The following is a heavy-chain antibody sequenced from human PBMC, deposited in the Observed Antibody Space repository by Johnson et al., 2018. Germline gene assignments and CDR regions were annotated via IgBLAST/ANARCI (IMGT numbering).Heavy chain of an antibody. CDR3: ATELPYRVPISVHNEYFHH. J-gene: IGHJ1*01. D-gene: IGHD1-26*01. V-gene: IGHV3-9*01. CDR2: ISWNSGSI. Sequence: LVQSGGGLVQPGRSLRLSCAASGFTFDDYAMHWVRQAPGKGLEWVSGISWNSGSIGYADSVKGRFTISRDNAKNSLYLKMNSRRADDTAVYYCATELPYRVPISVHNEYFHHWGQGTLVTVSS. CDR1: GFTFDDYA.